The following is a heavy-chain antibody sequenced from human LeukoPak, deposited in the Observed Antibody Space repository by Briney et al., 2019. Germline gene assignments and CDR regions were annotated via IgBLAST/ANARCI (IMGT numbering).Heavy chain of an antibody. V-gene: IGHV1-46*01. CDR1: GYTFTSYY. CDR3: AILTTDENEDFDY. CDR2: INPSGGST. D-gene: IGHD4-17*01. Sequence: GASVTVSCKASGYTFTSYYMHWVRQAPGQGLEWMGIINPSGGSTSYAQKFQGRVTMTRDTSTSTVYMELSSLRSEDTAVYYCAILTTDENEDFDYWGQGTLVTVSS. J-gene: IGHJ4*02.